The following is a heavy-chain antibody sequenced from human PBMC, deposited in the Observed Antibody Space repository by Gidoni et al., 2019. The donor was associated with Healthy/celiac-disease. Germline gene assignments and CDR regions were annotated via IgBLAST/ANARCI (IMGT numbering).Heavy chain of an antibody. CDR3: ARGPRNRGYKDI. CDR1: GFTFSSYA. V-gene: IGHV3-30-3*01. Sequence: QVPLVEFGGGVVQPGRSLRPSCDAPGFTFSSYAMHWVRQAPGKGLEWVTVISDDGSNKYYADSVKGRFTISRDNSKNTLYLQMNSLRAEDTAVYYCARGPRNRGYKDIWGQGTLVTVSS. J-gene: IGHJ4*02. CDR2: ISDDGSNK. D-gene: IGHD5-12*01.